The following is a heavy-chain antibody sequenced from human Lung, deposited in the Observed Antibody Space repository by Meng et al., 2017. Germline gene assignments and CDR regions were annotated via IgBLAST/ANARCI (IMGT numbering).Heavy chain of an antibody. D-gene: IGHD5-18*01. V-gene: IGHV3-11*04. CDR1: GFTFSDYY. Sequence: SLKISCAASGFTFSDYYMSWIRQAPGKGLEWVSYISSSGSTIYYADSVKGRFTISRDNAKNSLYLQMNSLRAEDTAAYYCARIGRGVDTAMLGADTAYYGDDWGERTLLAVSS. CDR3: ARIGRGVDTAMLGADTAYYGDD. J-gene: IGHJ4*02. CDR2: ISSSGSTI.